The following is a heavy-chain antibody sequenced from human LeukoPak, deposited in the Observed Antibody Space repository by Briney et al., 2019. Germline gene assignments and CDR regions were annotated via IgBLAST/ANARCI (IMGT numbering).Heavy chain of an antibody. Sequence: GASVKVSCKASGYTFSDYYIHWVRQAPGQGLEWLGWINPKSGGANYEQKFKGRITVTRDTSINTAYMELGRLTSEDTAVYYCARGLQQQRPFDYWGQGALVTVSS. J-gene: IGHJ4*02. D-gene: IGHD6-13*01. V-gene: IGHV1-2*02. CDR1: GYTFSDYY. CDR3: ARGLQQQRPFDY. CDR2: INPKSGGA.